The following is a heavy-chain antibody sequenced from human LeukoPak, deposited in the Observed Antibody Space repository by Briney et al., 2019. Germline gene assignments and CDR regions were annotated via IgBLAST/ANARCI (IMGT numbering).Heavy chain of an antibody. D-gene: IGHD3-10*01. CDR2: ISYDGSNK. CDR3: AKDRGRGSGSYYLFDY. V-gene: IGHV3-30*18. CDR1: GFTFSSYS. Sequence: PGRSLRLSCAASGFTFSSYSMDWVRKAPGKGLEWVGKISYDGSNKYYAASVKGRFTISKDNSKKSPYLQMTSPRAEATAVYYCAKDRGRGSGSYYLFDYWGQGTLVTVSS. J-gene: IGHJ4*02.